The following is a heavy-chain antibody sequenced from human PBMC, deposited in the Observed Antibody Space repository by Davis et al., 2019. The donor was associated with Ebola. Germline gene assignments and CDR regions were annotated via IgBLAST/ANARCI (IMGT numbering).Heavy chain of an antibody. CDR1: GVSISDHY. V-gene: IGHV6-1*01. CDR3: ARDTDNGTDY. CDR2: TYCRSKCYN. Sequence: MPSETLSLTCTVSGVSISDHYWNWIRQSPSRGLEWLGRTYCRSKCYNDYALSVRGRITINPDTSKNQFSLHLNSVTPEDTAVYYCARDTDNGTDYWGQGTLVTVSS. J-gene: IGHJ4*02. D-gene: IGHD2-8*01.